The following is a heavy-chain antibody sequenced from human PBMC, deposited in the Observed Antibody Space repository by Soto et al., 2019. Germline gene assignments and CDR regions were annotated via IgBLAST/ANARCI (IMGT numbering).Heavy chain of an antibody. J-gene: IGHJ6*02. CDR2: ISSSSSYT. V-gene: IGHV3-11*06. D-gene: IGHD3-10*01. CDR3: AREGYGSGDYYGMDV. Sequence: GGSLRLSCAASGFTFSDYYMSWIRQAPGKGLERVSYISSSSSYTNYADSVKGRFTISRDNAKNSLYLQMNSLRAEDTAVYYCAREGYGSGDYYGMDVWGQGTTVTVSS. CDR1: GFTFSDYY.